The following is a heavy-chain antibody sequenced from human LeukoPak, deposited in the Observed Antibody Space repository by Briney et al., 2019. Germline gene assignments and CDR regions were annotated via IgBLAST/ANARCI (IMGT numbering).Heavy chain of an antibody. J-gene: IGHJ4*02. V-gene: IGHV3-23*01. CDR2: LSGGGGST. Sequence: GGSLRLSCAASGFPLRDYVMSWVRDAPGKGREWGSALSGGGGSTYSADSAKGRFTISRDNSKNTLYLQKNSVRAQDTAVYYCANHQCYDSSGYRHLRGRAGDYWGQGTLVTVSS. CDR1: GFPLRDYV. D-gene: IGHD3-22*01. CDR3: ANHQCYDSSGYRHLRGRAGDY.